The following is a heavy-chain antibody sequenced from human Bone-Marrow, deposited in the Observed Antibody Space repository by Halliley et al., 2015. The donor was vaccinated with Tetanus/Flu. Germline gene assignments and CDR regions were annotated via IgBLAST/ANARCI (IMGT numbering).Heavy chain of an antibody. CDR3: ATPMGDY. J-gene: IGHJ4*02. CDR2: IEPSDSSA. V-gene: IGHV5-10-1*01. D-gene: IGHD2-8*01. Sequence: QLVQSGAEAKKPGESLRISCKASGYKFPDYWISWVRQMPEKGLEWMGKIEPSDSSALYNPSFQGHVTMSVDASINTAYLYWSSLRPPAPAIYCCATPMGDYWGRGTHVTVSS. CDR1: GYKFPDYW.